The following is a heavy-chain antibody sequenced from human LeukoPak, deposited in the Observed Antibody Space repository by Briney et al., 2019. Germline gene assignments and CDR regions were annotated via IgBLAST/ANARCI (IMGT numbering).Heavy chain of an antibody. CDR2: IIPIFGTA. Sequence: SVKVSCKASGGTFSSYAISWVRQAPGQGLEWMGGIIPIFGTANYAQKFQGRVTITADESTSTAYMELSSLRSEDTAVYYCARVRGSSSWCDHWGQGTLVTVSS. CDR3: ARVRGSSSWCDH. J-gene: IGHJ5*02. V-gene: IGHV1-69*01. D-gene: IGHD6-13*01. CDR1: GGTFSSYA.